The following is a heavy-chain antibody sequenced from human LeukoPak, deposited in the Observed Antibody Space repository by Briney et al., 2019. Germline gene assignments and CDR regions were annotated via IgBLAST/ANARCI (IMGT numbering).Heavy chain of an antibody. Sequence: PGGSLRLSCAASGFTFTNYAMSRVRQAPGKGLEWVSGISDNDGSTYYTDSVKGRFTISRDNSKNTVYLQLNNLRAEDTAVYFCARHDSFIPYWGQGTLVTVSS. CDR1: GFTFTNYA. CDR3: ARHDSFIPY. J-gene: IGHJ4*02. CDR2: ISDNDGST. D-gene: IGHD3-16*02. V-gene: IGHV3-23*01.